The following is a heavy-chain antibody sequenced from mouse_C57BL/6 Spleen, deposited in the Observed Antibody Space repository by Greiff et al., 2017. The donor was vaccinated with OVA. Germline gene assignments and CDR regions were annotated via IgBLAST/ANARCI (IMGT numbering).Heavy chain of an antibody. V-gene: IGHV2-2*01. CDR3: ARKRGRSTGYFDV. J-gene: IGHJ1*03. D-gene: IGHD1-1*01. Sequence: VQLQQSGPGLVQPSQSLSITCTASGFSLTSYGVHWVRQSPGKGLEWLGVIWSGGSTDYNAAFISRLSISTDNSKSQVYSKMNSLQAEDTAIYYCARKRGRSTGYFDVWGTGTTITGSS. CDR2: IWSGGST. CDR1: GFSLTSYG.